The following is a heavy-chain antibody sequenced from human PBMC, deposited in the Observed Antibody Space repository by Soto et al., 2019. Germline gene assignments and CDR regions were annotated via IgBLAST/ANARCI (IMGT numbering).Heavy chain of an antibody. D-gene: IGHD1-1*01. CDR1: GFTFRNHG. CDR2: IWYDGSEK. CDR3: ARWSNNKVVDP. V-gene: IGHV3-33*01. Sequence: QVQLVESGGGVVQPGRSLRLSCEGSGFTFRNHGMHWIRQSPGKGLEWLAVIWYDGSEKYYADSVKGRFTISRDNFKNTLYLQMNSLKVEDTAIYYCARWSNNKVVDPWGQGTVVTVS. J-gene: IGHJ5*02.